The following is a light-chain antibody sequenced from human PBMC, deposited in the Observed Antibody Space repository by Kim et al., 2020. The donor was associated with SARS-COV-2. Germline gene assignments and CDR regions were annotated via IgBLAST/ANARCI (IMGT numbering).Light chain of an antibody. CDR1: YSGVESYDF. J-gene: IGLJ3*02. CDR2: EVT. Sequence: GQSLTISCTGTYSGVESYDFVSWYQQYPGKPPKLIIYEVTKRPSGVSNRFSGSKSGNTASLTISGLQAADEADFFCCSYAHTSIWVFGGGTKVTVL. CDR3: CSYAHTSIWV. V-gene: IGLV2-23*02.